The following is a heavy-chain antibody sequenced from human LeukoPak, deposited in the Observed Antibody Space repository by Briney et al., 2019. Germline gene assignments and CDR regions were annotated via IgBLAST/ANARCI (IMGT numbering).Heavy chain of an antibody. D-gene: IGHD1-26*01. J-gene: IGHJ6*03. V-gene: IGHV3-30*02. CDR1: GFTFSSYG. Sequence: GGSLRLSCAASGFTFSSYGMHWVRQAPGKGLEWVAFIRYDGSNKYYADSVKGRFTISRDNSKNTLYLQMNSLRAEDTAVYYCASREWELLGPGHYYYYYMDVWGKGTTVTISS. CDR3: ASREWELLGPGHYYYYYMDV. CDR2: IRYDGSNK.